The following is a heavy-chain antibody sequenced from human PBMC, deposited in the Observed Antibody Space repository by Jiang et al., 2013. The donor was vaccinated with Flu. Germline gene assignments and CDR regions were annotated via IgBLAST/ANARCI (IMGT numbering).Heavy chain of an antibody. CDR3: ARINNVVVTAILWAT. D-gene: IGHD2-21*02. Sequence: KPTQTLTLTCTFSGFSLSTSGMCVSWIRQPPGKALEWLARIDWDDDKYYSTSLKTRLTISKDTSKNQVVLTMTNMDPVDTATYYCARINNVVVTAILWATWGQGTLVTVSS. V-gene: IGHV2-70*11. CDR2: IDWDDDK. CDR1: GFSLSTSGMC. J-gene: IGHJ4*02.